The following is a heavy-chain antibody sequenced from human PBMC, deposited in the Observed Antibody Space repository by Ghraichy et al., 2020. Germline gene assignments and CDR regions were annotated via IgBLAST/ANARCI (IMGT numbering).Heavy chain of an antibody. CDR1: GGSVSSGSYY. CDR2: IYYSGST. D-gene: IGHD1-26*01. CDR3: AREFYSGRWFDP. Sequence: SETLSLTCTVSGGSVSSGSYYWSWIRQPPGKGLEWIGYIYYSGSTNYNPSLKSRVTISVDTSKNQFSLKLSSVTAADTAVYYCAREFYSGRWFDPWGQGTLVTVSS. J-gene: IGHJ5*02. V-gene: IGHV4-61*01.